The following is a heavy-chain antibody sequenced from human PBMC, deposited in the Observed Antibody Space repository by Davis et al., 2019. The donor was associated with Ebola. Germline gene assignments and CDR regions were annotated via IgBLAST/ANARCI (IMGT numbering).Heavy chain of an antibody. CDR1: GYTFTGYY. CDR3: ARGLPTAALFDY. Sequence: ASVKVSCKASGYTFTGYYMHWVRQAPGQGLEWMGWINPNSGGTNYAQKFQGRVTMTRDTSISTAYMELGRLRSDDTAVYYCARGLPTAALFDYWGQGTLVTVSS. J-gene: IGHJ4*02. D-gene: IGHD2-2*01. CDR2: INPNSGGT. V-gene: IGHV1-2*02.